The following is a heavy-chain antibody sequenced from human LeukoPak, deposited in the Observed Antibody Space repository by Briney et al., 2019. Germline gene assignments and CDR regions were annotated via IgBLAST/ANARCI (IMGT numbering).Heavy chain of an antibody. CDR3: ARGYSRSWYQAVVFIWFDP. CDR2: IYGSGST. V-gene: IGHV4-59*01. J-gene: IGHJ5*02. Sequence: PSETLSLTCTVSGGSISSYYWSWIRQPPGKGLEWIGYIYGSGSTNYHPSLKGRVTVSADTSKNHFSLKLNSVTAADTAVYYCARGYSRSWYQAVVFIWFDPWGQGTLLTVSS. CDR1: GGSISSYY. D-gene: IGHD6-13*01.